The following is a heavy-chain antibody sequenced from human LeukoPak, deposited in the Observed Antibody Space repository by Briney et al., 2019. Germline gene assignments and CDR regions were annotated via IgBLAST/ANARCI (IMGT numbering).Heavy chain of an antibody. J-gene: IGHJ4*01. V-gene: IGHV4-39*07. CDR1: GGSISSSSYY. CDR2: IYYNGST. Sequence: SETLSLTCTVSGGSISSSSYYWGWIRQPPGKGLEWIGSIYYNGSTYYNPSLKSRVTISVDTSKNQFSLKLSSVTAADTAVYYCASRYYDILTGFTYWGQGTLVTVSS. CDR3: ASRYYDILTGFTY. D-gene: IGHD3-9*01.